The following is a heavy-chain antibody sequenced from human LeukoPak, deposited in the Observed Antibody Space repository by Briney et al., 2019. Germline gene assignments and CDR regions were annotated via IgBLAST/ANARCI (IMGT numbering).Heavy chain of an antibody. CDR3: ARVDIVAKVADY. CDR2: INPNSGGT. Sequence: GASVKVSCKASGYTFTGYYMHWMRQAPRQGLEGMGWINPNSGGTNYAQKFQGRVTMTRDTSISTAYMELSRLRSDDTAVYYCARVDIVAKVADYWGQGTLVTVSS. J-gene: IGHJ4*02. D-gene: IGHD5-12*01. V-gene: IGHV1-2*02. CDR1: GYTFTGYY.